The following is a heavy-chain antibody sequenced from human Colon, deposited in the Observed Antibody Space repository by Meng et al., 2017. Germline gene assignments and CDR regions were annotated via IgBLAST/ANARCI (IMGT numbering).Heavy chain of an antibody. CDR1: GFTFSNYL. D-gene: IGHD1-1*01. Sequence: GESLKISCVASGFTFSNYLMSWVRQAPGKGLAWVAHIKQDGSEKYYVDSVRGRFTISRDNAENSLYLQVNSLRVEDTAVYYCARVAWRTADYWGQGTLVTVSS. V-gene: IGHV3-7*01. CDR2: IKQDGSEK. J-gene: IGHJ4*02. CDR3: ARVAWRTADY.